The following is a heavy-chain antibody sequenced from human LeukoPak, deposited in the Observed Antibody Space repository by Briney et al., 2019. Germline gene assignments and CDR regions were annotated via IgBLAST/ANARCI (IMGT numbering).Heavy chain of an antibody. CDR2: IYYSGST. CDR1: GGSISSSSYY. Sequence: SETLSLTCTVSGGSISSSSYYWGWVRQPPGKGLEWIGSIYYSGSTYYNPSLKSRVTISVDTSKNQFSLKLSSVTAADTAVYYCARLGPWGITMVRGALASYYFDYWGQGTLVTVSS. V-gene: IGHV4-39*07. D-gene: IGHD3-10*01. J-gene: IGHJ4*02. CDR3: ARLGPWGITMVRGALASYYFDY.